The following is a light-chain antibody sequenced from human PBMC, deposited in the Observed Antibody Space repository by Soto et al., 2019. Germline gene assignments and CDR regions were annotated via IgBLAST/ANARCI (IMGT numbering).Light chain of an antibody. Sequence: QSVLTQPPSASGTPGQRVTISCSGSSSNIETNAVNWYQQLPGTAPTLLIYANNRRPSGVPDRFSGSKSGTSASLAISGLQSEDEADYYCSAWDASLTSYVFGTGTKVTVL. CDR1: SSNIETNA. CDR3: SAWDASLTSYV. J-gene: IGLJ1*01. V-gene: IGLV1-44*01. CDR2: ANN.